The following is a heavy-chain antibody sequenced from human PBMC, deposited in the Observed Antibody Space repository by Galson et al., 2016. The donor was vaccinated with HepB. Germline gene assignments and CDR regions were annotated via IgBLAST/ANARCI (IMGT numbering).Heavy chain of an antibody. CDR1: GFIFSSFG. CDR2: ISYDGRNK. D-gene: IGHD1-26*01. J-gene: IGHJ6*02. V-gene: IGHV3-30*18. CDR3: AKDIRFRLEWEQRYDGLDV. Sequence: SLRLSCAASGFIFSSFGMHWVRQAPGKGLEWVAHISYDGRNKYYADSVKGRVTISRDNSKNTMYLEMNSLRGDDTAVYYCAKDIRFRLEWEQRYDGLDVWGQGTKVTVSS.